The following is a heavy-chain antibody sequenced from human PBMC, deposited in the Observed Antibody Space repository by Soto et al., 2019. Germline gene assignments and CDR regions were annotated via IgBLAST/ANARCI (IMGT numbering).Heavy chain of an antibody. V-gene: IGHV3-30*03. CDR3: ASDAWRMNEIAFYYMDV. CDR2: ISYDGRNK. CDR1: GFTFSNYG. D-gene: IGHD2-21*01. Sequence: GGSLRLSCAASGFTFSNYGMHWVRQAPGKGLEWVAVISYDGRNKYYIDSVKGRFTISRDNSKNTVYLQMNSLRGEDAAVYYCASDAWRMNEIAFYYMDVWGRGTTVTVSS. J-gene: IGHJ6*03.